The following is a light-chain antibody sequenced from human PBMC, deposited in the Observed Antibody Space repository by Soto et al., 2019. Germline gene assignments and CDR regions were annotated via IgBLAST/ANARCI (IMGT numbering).Light chain of an antibody. Sequence: QSALTQPASVSGSPGQSITISCTGTSSDVGGYNYVSWYQQHPGKAPKLVIYDVSGRPSGVSYRFSGSKSGNTASLTISGLQAEDEADYYCSSYISNSVIFGGGTKLTVL. V-gene: IGLV2-14*03. CDR2: DVS. CDR3: SSYISNSVI. J-gene: IGLJ2*01. CDR1: SSDVGGYNY.